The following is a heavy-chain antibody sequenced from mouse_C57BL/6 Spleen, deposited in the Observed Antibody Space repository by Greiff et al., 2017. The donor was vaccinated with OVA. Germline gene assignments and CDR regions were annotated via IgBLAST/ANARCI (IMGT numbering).Heavy chain of an antibody. J-gene: IGHJ4*01. CDR3: ASLITTVVDYYAMDY. V-gene: IGHV2-2*01. CDR1: GFSLTSYG. CDR2: IWSGGST. Sequence: VQLQESGPGLVQPSQSLSITCTVSGFSLTSYGVHWVRQSPGKGLEWLGVIWSGGSTDYNAAFISRLSISKDNSKSQVFFKMNSLQADDTAIYYCASLITTVVDYYAMDYWGQGTSVTVSS. D-gene: IGHD1-1*01.